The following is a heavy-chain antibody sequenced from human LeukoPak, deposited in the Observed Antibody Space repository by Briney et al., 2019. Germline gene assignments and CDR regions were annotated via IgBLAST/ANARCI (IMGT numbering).Heavy chain of an antibody. CDR2: IWYDGSNK. CDR1: GFTFSSYG. V-gene: IGHV3-33*01. D-gene: IGHD3-3*01. CDR3: ARDFGTYYDFWSGYYSPDY. Sequence: GGSLRLSCAASGFTFSSYGMHWVRQAPGKGLEWVAVIWYDGSNKYYADSVKGRFTTSRDNSKNTLYLQMNSLRAEDTAVYYCARDFGTYYDFWSGYYSPDYWGQGTLVTVSS. J-gene: IGHJ4*02.